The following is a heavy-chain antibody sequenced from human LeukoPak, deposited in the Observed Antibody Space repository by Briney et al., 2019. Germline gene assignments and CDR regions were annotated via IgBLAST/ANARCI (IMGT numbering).Heavy chain of an antibody. Sequence: ASVKVSCKASGYTFTGYYMHWVRQAPGQGLEWMGWINPNSGGTNYAQKFQGRVTMTRDTSTNTAYMELSRLTSDDTAVYYCARGRDLDCSSTSCSMFDYWGQGTLVTVSS. CDR2: INPNSGGT. V-gene: IGHV1-2*02. J-gene: IGHJ4*02. D-gene: IGHD2-2*01. CDR3: ARGRDLDCSSTSCSMFDY. CDR1: GYTFTGYY.